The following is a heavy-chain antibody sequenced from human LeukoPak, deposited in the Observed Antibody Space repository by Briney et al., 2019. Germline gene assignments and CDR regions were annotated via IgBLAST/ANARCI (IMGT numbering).Heavy chain of an antibody. J-gene: IGHJ4*02. CDR3: ARGRPGGYFDY. CDR2: ISGVSGSI. D-gene: IGHD1-14*01. V-gene: IGHV3-48*02. Sequence: PGRSLRLSCAASGSTFSTYTMTWVRQAPGKGLEWVSYISGVSGSIYYADSVKGRFTISRDNAKSSVYLQMNSLRDEDTAVYYCARGRPGGYFDYWGQGTLVTVSS. CDR1: GSTFSTYT.